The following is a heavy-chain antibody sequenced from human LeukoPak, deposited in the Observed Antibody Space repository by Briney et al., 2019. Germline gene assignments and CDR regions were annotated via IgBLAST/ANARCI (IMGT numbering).Heavy chain of an antibody. CDR2: IIPIFGTA. V-gene: IGHV1-69*13. CDR3: AGSGCSSTSCYVAAFDI. Sequence: ASVKVSCKASGGTFTSYDIRWVRQAPGQGLEWMGGIIPIFGTANYAQKFQGRVTITADESTSTAYMELSSLRSEDTAVYYCAGSGCSSTSCYVAAFDIWGQGTMVTVSS. J-gene: IGHJ3*02. CDR1: GGTFTSYD. D-gene: IGHD2-2*01.